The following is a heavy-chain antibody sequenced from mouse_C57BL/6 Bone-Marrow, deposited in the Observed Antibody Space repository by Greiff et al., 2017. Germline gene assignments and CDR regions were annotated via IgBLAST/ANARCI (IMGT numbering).Heavy chain of an antibody. Sequence: QVQLKESGPGLVQPSQSLSITCTVSGFSLTSYGVHWVRQSPGKGLEWLGVIWSGGSTDYNAAFISRLSISKDNSKVQVFFKMDSLQADDTAIYYCARKAPSCYSNFYYAMDCWGQGTSVTVSS. CDR2: IWSGGST. CDR3: ARKAPSCYSNFYYAMDC. D-gene: IGHD2-5*01. CDR1: GFSLTSYG. J-gene: IGHJ4*01. V-gene: IGHV2-2*01.